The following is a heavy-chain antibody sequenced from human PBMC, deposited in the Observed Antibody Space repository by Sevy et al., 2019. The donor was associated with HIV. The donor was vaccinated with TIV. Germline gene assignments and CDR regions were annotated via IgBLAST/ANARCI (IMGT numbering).Heavy chain of an antibody. CDR3: ARDRGRSNYNYYGLDV. CDR1: GYTFTSHG. J-gene: IGHJ6*02. D-gene: IGHD3-16*01. Sequence: ASVKVSCKASGYTFTSHGINWVRQAPGQGLEWMGWISSYNGNTNYAHKVQGRVTMTTDTSTSTGYMELRGLRYDDTAVYYCARDRGRSNYNYYGLDVWGQGTTVTVSS. V-gene: IGHV1-18*01. CDR2: ISSYNGNT.